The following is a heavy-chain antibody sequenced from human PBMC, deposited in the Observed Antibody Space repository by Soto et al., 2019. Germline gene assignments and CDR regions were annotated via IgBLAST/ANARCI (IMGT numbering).Heavy chain of an antibody. CDR2: IVPIYRAA. Sequence: QVQLVQSGAEVKKPGSSVKVSCKASGGTFSSYRINWMRQAPGQGLAWVGGIVPIYRAADYAQEFQGRVTITADASARTSYMELRSLKSQDTAVYYCVRDSGAKLSSSWGQGTLVTVSS. CDR1: GGTFSSYR. J-gene: IGHJ4*02. V-gene: IGHV1-69*01. CDR3: VRDSGAKLSSS. D-gene: IGHD6-13*01.